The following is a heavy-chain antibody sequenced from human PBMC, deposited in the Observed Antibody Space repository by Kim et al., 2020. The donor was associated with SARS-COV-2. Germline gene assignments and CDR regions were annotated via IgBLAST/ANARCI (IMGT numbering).Heavy chain of an antibody. J-gene: IGHJ4*02. Sequence: NPSLKSRVTISVDTSKNQFSLKLSSVTAADTAVYYCARGGLWSGYYYFDYWGQGTLVTVSS. D-gene: IGHD3-3*01. V-gene: IGHV4-59*09. CDR3: ARGGLWSGYYYFDY.